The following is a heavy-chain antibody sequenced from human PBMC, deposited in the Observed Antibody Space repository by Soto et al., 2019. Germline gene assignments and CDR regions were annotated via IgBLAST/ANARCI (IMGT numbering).Heavy chain of an antibody. Sequence: QVQLQESGPGLVKPSQTLSLTCTVSGGSISSGEYYWSWIRQPPGKGLEWIGYIYHTGTTYYNPSLKSRVTISADTSKNQFSLKLSSVTAADTAVYYCASTIPAAGKNDYWGQGTLVTVSS. V-gene: IGHV4-30-4*01. CDR3: ASTIPAAGKNDY. CDR1: GGSISSGEYY. J-gene: IGHJ4*02. CDR2: IYHTGTT. D-gene: IGHD6-13*01.